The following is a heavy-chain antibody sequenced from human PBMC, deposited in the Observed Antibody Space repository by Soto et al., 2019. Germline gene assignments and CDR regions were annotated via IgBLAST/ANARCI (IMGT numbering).Heavy chain of an antibody. CDR1: GGCISSSSYY. J-gene: IGHJ5*02. Sequence: SETLSLTCTVYGGCISSSSYYWGWIRQPPGKGLEWIGSIYYSGSTYYNPSLKSRVTISVDTSKNQFSLKLSSVTAADTAVYYCARQGLATVRLWFDPWGQGTLVTVSS. V-gene: IGHV4-39*01. D-gene: IGHD4-17*01. CDR2: IYYSGST. CDR3: ARQGLATVRLWFDP.